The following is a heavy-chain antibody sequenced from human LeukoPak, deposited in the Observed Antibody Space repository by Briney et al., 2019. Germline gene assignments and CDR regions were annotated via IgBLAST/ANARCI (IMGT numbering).Heavy chain of an antibody. CDR2: IYYSGTT. Sequence: SETLSLTCTVSGGSISHYYWSWIRQTPGKGLEWIGYIYYSGTTNYNPSLKSRVTISVDTSKNQFSLKLNSVTAADTAVYYCARENSGSYREFDYWGQGTLVTVSS. J-gene: IGHJ4*02. V-gene: IGHV4-59*01. CDR1: GGSISHYY. CDR3: ARENSGSYREFDY. D-gene: IGHD1-26*01.